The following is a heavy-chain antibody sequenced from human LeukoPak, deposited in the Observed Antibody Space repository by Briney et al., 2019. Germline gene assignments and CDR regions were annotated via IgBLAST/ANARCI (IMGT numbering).Heavy chain of an antibody. CDR2: IYYTGNT. D-gene: IGHD2-21*01. V-gene: IGHV4-59*01. J-gene: IGHJ4*02. CDR3: AREIATPGGGYFDY. CDR1: GDSISSYY. Sequence: SETLSLTRTVTGDSISSYYWSWIRQPPGKGLEWMGYIYYTGNTNNNPSLKNRVTISVDTSKNQFSLKLSTVTAADTAVYYCAREIATPGGGYFDYWGQGTLVTVSS.